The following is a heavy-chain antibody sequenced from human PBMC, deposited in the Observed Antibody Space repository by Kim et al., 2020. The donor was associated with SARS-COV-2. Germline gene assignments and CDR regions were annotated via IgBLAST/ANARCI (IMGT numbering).Heavy chain of an antibody. CDR1: GFTFSRHS. CDR3: ARDIIGGHGAVDV. CDR2: ISDVGSVI. Sequence: GGSLRLSCADSGFTFSRHSMHWVRQAPGQGLEWVALISDVGSVIRYLDSVKGRFTISRDNSRNTLYLQMNSLNPEDTAVYYCARDIIGGHGAVDVWVQGT. J-gene: IGHJ3*01. V-gene: IGHV3-30*04.